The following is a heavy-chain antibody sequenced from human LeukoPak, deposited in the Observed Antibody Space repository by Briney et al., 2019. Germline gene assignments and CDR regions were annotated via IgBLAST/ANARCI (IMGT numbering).Heavy chain of an antibody. Sequence: SQTLSLTCAVSGGSISSGGYSWSWIRQPPGKGLEWIGYIYYSGSTYYNPSLKSRVTISVDTSKNQFSLKLSSVTAADTAVYYCARFYGDYASNWFDPWGQGTLVTVSS. V-gene: IGHV4-31*11. D-gene: IGHD4-17*01. CDR1: GGSISSGGYS. J-gene: IGHJ5*02. CDR3: ARFYGDYASNWFDP. CDR2: IYYSGST.